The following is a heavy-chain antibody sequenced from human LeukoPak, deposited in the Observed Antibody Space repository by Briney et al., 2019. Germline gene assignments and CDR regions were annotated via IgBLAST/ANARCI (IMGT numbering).Heavy chain of an antibody. V-gene: IGHV5-51*01. CDR3: ARSGGSGWDEGFDY. J-gene: IGHJ4*02. CDR1: GYIFSSYW. CDR2: FYLGDSDT. D-gene: IGHD6-19*01. Sequence: GESLKISCKGSGYIFSSYWIAWVGQMPGKGLEWMGIFYLGDSDTRYSPSFQGQVTISADKSISTAYLQWSSLKASDTATYYCARSGGSGWDEGFDYWGQGTLVTVSS.